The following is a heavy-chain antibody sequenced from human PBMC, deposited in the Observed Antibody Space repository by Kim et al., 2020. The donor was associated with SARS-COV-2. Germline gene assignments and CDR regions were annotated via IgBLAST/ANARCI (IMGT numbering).Heavy chain of an antibody. D-gene: IGHD3-9*01. Sequence: KGRFTISRDNSRNTLYLQMNSLRAEDTAVYYCARAGIYDILTGYSYYFDYWGQGNLVTVSA. J-gene: IGHJ4*02. CDR3: ARAGIYDILTGYSYYFDY. V-gene: IGHV3-23*01.